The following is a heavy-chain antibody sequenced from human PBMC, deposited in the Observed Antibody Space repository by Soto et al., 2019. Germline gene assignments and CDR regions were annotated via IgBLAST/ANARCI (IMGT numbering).Heavy chain of an antibody. CDR3: AKDDDC. V-gene: IGHV3-30*18. Sequence: GGSLRLSCAASGFTFSSYGMHWVRQAPGKGLEWVAVISYDGSNKYYADSVKGRFTISRDNSKNTLYLQMNSLRAEDTAVYYCAKDDDCWGQCTQVTVSS. J-gene: IGHJ4*02. CDR1: GFTFSSYG. CDR2: ISYDGSNK.